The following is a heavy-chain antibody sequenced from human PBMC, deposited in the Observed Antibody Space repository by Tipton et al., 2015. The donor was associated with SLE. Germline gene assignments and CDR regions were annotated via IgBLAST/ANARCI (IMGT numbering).Heavy chain of an antibody. CDR1: GFTFSSHA. CDR2: ISVSAGNT. Sequence: SLRLSCAGSGFTFSSHAMTWVRQAPGKGLEWVSAISVSAGNTYYADSVKGRFTISRDNSKSTVSLQMDSLRGDDTAVYYCAKAAESSGTTRGYYYYGLDVWGQGTTVTVSS. J-gene: IGHJ6*02. D-gene: IGHD1-7*01. CDR3: AKAAESSGTTRGYYYYGLDV. V-gene: IGHV3-23*01.